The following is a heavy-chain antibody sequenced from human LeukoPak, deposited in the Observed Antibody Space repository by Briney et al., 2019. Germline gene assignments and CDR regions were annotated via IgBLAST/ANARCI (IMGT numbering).Heavy chain of an antibody. CDR3: ARVPTTMIVAEFDY. D-gene: IGHD3-22*01. J-gene: IGHJ4*02. CDR2: INPNSGGT. Sequence: ASVKVSCKASGYTFTSYGISWVRQAPGQGLEWMGWINPNSGGTNYAQKFQGRVTMTRDTSISTAYMELSRLRSDDTAVYYCARVPTTMIVAEFDYWGQGTLVTVSS. CDR1: GYTFTSYG. V-gene: IGHV1-2*02.